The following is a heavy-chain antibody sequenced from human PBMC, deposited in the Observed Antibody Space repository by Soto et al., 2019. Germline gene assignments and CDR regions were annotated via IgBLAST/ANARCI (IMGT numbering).Heavy chain of an antibody. V-gene: IGHV3-21*01. D-gene: IGHD2-8*01. CDR1: GFTFSSYS. J-gene: IGHJ5*02. Sequence: GGSLRLSCAASGFTFSSYSMNWVRQAPGKGLEWVSSISSSSSYIYYADSVKGRFTISRDNAKNSLYLQMNSLRAEDTAVYYCARDQWSYRLKNCFDPWGQGTLVTVST. CDR3: ARDQWSYRLKNCFDP. CDR2: ISSSSSYI.